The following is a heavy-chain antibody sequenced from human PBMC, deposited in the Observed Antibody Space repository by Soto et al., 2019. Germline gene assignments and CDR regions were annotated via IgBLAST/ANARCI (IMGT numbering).Heavy chain of an antibody. V-gene: IGHV1-69*01. D-gene: IGHD2-15*01. J-gene: IGHJ5*02. Sequence: QVQLVQSGAEVKKPGSSVKVSCKASGGTFSRDAISWVRQAPGQGLEWMGGIIPMFGTAKYVQKFQGRLTITADESTTTAYMELRSLRSDDTAVYYCARGVVVVAASQLGWFDLWGQGTLVTVSS. CDR2: IIPMFGTA. CDR3: ARGVVVVAASQLGWFDL. CDR1: GGTFSRDA.